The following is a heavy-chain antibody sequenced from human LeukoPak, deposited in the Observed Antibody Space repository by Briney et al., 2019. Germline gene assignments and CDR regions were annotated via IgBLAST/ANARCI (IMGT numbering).Heavy chain of an antibody. J-gene: IGHJ3*02. CDR2: INPNSGGT. V-gene: IGHV1-2*02. CDR3: ARAHYYDSSGYYYRDAFDI. D-gene: IGHD3-22*01. Sequence: ASVNVSCKASGYTFTGYYMHWVRQAPGQGLEWMGWINPNSGGTNYAQKFQGRVTMTRDTSISTAYMELSRLRSDDTAVYYCARAHYYDSSGYYYRDAFDIWGQGTMVTVSS. CDR1: GYTFTGYY.